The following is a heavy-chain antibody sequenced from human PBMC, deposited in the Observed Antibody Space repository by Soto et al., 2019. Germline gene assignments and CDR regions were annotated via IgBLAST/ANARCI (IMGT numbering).Heavy chain of an antibody. D-gene: IGHD5-18*01. Sequence: HPGGSLRLSCAASGFTFSSYWMHWVRQAPGKGLVWVSRINSDGSSTSYADSVKGRFTISRDNAKNTLYLQMNSLRAEDTAVYYCARSARGYSYGYWGQGTLVTVSS. CDR2: INSDGSST. V-gene: IGHV3-74*01. J-gene: IGHJ4*02. CDR1: GFTFSSYW. CDR3: ARSARGYSYGY.